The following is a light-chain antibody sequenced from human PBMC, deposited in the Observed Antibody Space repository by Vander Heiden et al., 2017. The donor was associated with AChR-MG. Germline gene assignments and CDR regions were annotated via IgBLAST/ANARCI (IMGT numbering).Light chain of an antibody. Sequence: EIVLTQSPATLSLSPGERATLSSRASQSVRSSLAWYHRKPGQAPRLLISDASTRGTGIPARFSGSGSATAFTLTISSLVPDDFAVFYCRLRSNWPRTFGQGTKLEIK. CDR1: QSVRSS. CDR2: DAS. CDR3: RLRSNWPRT. V-gene: IGKV3-11*01. J-gene: IGKJ2*01.